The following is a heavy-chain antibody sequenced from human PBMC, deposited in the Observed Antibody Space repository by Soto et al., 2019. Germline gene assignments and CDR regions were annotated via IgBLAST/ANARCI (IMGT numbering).Heavy chain of an antibody. CDR2: IIPIFGTA. D-gene: IGHD3-9*01. CDR1: GGTFSSYA. J-gene: IGHJ4*02. Sequence: ASVKVSCKASGGTFSSYAISWVRQAPGQGLEWMGGIIPIFGTANYAQKLQGRVTITADESTSTAYMELSSLRSEDTAVYYCARAVYDILTGPQNHLWFDYWGQGTLITVSS. CDR3: ARAVYDILTGPQNHLWFDY. V-gene: IGHV1-69*13.